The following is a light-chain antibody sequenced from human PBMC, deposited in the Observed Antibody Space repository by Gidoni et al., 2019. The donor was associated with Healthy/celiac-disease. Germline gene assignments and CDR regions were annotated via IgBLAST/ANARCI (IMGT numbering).Light chain of an antibody. V-gene: IGKV2-28*01. CDR3: MQALQTPFT. Sequence: DIVMTQSPLSQPVTPGEPASISCRSSQSLLHGNGYNYLDWYLQKPGQSPQLLIYLGSNRASGVPDRFSGSGSGTDCTLKISRVEAEDVGTYYCMQALQTPFTFGGGTKVEIK. J-gene: IGKJ4*01. CDR2: LGS. CDR1: QSLLHGNGYNY.